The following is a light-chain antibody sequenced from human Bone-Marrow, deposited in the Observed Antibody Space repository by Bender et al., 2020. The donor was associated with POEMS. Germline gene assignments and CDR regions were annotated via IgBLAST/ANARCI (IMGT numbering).Light chain of an antibody. CDR3: QVWDSSTNHWV. J-gene: IGLJ3*02. CDR2: DDT. V-gene: IGLV3-21*02. Sequence: YVLTQPSSVAVAPGQTARITCGGDNIGSKSVHWYQQKPGQAPVLVVYDDTDRPSGIPERFSGSNSGNTATLAISRVEDGDEADYYCQVWDSSTNHWVFGGGTKLTVL. CDR1: NIGSKS.